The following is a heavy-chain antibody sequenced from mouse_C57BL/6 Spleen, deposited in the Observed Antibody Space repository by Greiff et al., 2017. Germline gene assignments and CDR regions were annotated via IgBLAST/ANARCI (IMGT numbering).Heavy chain of an antibody. Sequence: VKLMESGPGLVAPSQSLSITCTVSGFSLTSYGVHWVRQPPGKGLEWLVVIWSDGSTTYNSALKSRLSISKDNSKSQVFLKMNSLQTDDTAMYYCARHPYGSSPHYYAMDYWGQGTSVTVSS. V-gene: IGHV2-6-1*01. CDR3: ARHPYGSSPHYYAMDY. J-gene: IGHJ4*01. D-gene: IGHD1-1*01. CDR1: GFSLTSYG. CDR2: IWSDGST.